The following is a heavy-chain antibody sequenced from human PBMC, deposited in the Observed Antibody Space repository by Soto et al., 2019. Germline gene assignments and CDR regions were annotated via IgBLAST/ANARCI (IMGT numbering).Heavy chain of an antibody. J-gene: IGHJ3*02. V-gene: IGHV4-31*03. Sequence: QVQLQESGPGLVKPSQTLSLTCTVSGGSISSGGYYWSWIRQHPGKGLEWIGYIYYSGSTYYNPSLKSRVTISVDTSKNQFSLKLSSVTAADTAVYYCARVTRFSGGEDIVVVPTYGGDAFDIWGQGTMVTVSS. CDR1: GGSISSGGYY. CDR3: ARVTRFSGGEDIVVVPTYGGDAFDI. D-gene: IGHD2-2*01. CDR2: IYYSGST.